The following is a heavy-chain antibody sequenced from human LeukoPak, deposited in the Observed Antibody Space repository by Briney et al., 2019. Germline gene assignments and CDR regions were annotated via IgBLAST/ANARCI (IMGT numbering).Heavy chain of an antibody. CDR2: IYTSGST. D-gene: IGHD5-18*01. V-gene: IGHV4-4*07. Sequence: PSETLSLTCTVSGGSISSYYWSWIRQPAGKGLEWIGRIYTSGSTNYNPSLKSRVTMSVDTSKNQFSLKLSSVTAADTAVYYCARALRGYSYGGLYYYYMDVWGKGTTVTVSS. CDR1: GGSISSYY. CDR3: ARALRGYSYGGLYYYYMDV. J-gene: IGHJ6*03.